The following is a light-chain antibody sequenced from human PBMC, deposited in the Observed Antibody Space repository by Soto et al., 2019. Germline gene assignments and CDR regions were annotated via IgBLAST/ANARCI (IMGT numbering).Light chain of an antibody. V-gene: IGKV3-15*01. CDR1: QSVRSN. CDR2: DAF. CDR3: QQYNNWPPWT. J-gene: IGKJ1*01. Sequence: EIVMTQSPATLSVSPGERATLSCRASQSVRSNLAWYQQKPGQAPRLLRYDAFTRATGIPARFSGSGSGTEFTLTISSLQSEDFAVYYCQQYNNWPPWTFGQGTKVEIK.